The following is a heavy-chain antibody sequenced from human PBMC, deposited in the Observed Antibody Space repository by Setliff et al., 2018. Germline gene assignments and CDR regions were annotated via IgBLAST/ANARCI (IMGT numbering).Heavy chain of an antibody. CDR3: ARDPHLTGGLDR. D-gene: IGHD3-9*01. J-gene: IGHJ5*02. CDR1: GGSINIDTYY. V-gene: IGHV4-39*07. Sequence: SETLSLTCTVSGGSINIDTYYWGWIRQPPGKGLEWIVEINHGGSTNYNPSLKGRVTISVDTSKNQFSLKVTSVTAADTAIYSCARDPHLTGGLDRWGQGTLVTVSS. CDR2: INHGGST.